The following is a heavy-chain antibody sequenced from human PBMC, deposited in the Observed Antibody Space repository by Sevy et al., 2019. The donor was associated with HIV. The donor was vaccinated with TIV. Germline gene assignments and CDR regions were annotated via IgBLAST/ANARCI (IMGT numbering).Heavy chain of an antibody. CDR1: GFSFSSYW. Sequence: GGPLRLSCAASGFSFSSYWMSWVRQAPGKGLEWVTNIKQDGSEKYYVDSVKGRFTISRDNAKNSLYLQMNSLRAEDTAVYYCATIDTVMVTSGDYWGQGTLVTVSS. D-gene: IGHD5-18*01. CDR3: ATIDTVMVTSGDY. J-gene: IGHJ4*02. V-gene: IGHV3-7*01. CDR2: IKQDGSEK.